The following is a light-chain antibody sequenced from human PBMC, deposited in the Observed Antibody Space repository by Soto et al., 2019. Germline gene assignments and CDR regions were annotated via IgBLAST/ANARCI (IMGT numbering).Light chain of an antibody. J-gene: IGLJ3*02. V-gene: IGLV2-8*01. CDR1: SSDVGGYNY. CDR2: DVN. Sequence: QSALTQPPSASGSPGQSVTISCTGTSSDVGGYNYVSWYQQHPGKAPKLMIYDVNNRPSGVPDRFAGSKSGNTASLTVSGLQAEDEGDYYCSSHAGSNTWVFGGGTKLTVL. CDR3: SSHAGSNTWV.